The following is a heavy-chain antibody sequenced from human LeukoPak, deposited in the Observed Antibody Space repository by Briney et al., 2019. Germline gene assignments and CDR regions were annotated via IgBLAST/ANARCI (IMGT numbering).Heavy chain of an antibody. D-gene: IGHD3-10*01. CDR1: GFTFSSYG. V-gene: IGHV3-33*01. CDR2: IWYDGSNK. Sequence: PGRSLGLSCAASGFTFSSYGMHWVRQAPGKGLEWVAVIWYDGSNKYYADSVKGRFTISRDNSKNTLYLQMNSLRAEDTAVYYCAREGMVRGALNWFDPWGQGTLVTVSS. CDR3: AREGMVRGALNWFDP. J-gene: IGHJ5*02.